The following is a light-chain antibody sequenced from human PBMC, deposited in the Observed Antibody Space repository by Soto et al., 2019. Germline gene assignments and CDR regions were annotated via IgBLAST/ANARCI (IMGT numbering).Light chain of an antibody. CDR2: GAS. CDR3: QQYGSSPRT. Sequence: EIVLTQSPGTLSLSPGERATLSYRASQSVTSNYLAWYQQKPGQAPRLLTYGASTRATGIPARFSGSGSGTEFTLTISRLEPEDFAVYYCQQYGSSPRTFGQGTKVDIK. V-gene: IGKV3-20*01. J-gene: IGKJ1*01. CDR1: QSVTSNY.